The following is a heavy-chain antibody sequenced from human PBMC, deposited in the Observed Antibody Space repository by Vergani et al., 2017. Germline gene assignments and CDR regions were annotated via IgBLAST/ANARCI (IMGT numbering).Heavy chain of an antibody. Sequence: QVQLQESGPGLVKPSETLSLTCTVSGGSISSYYWSWIRQPPGKGLEWIGYIYYSGSTNYNPSLKSRVTISVDTSKNQFPLKLSSVTAADTAVYYCARGGYCSSTSCYEDEGFDYWGQGTLVTVSS. D-gene: IGHD2-2*01. CDR3: ARGGYCSSTSCYEDEGFDY. J-gene: IGHJ4*02. CDR1: GGSISSYY. V-gene: IGHV4-59*01. CDR2: IYYSGST.